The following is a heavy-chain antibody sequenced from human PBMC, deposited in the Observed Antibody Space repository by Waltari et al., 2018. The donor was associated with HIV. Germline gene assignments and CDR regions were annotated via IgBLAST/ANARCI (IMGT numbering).Heavy chain of an antibody. CDR2: IYGGSRT. CDR1: WCALGTTY. D-gene: IGHD5-12*01. Sequence: ELHLVESGVGLIQPGGSLRLSCAASWCALGTTYIKWVRQAPGRGLEWVSVIYGGSRTHYADSVKGRFTISRDSSTVYLQMSSLRAEDTAIYYCARGPVDSPVTTWYYYGMDVWGQGTTVTVSS. CDR3: ARGPVDSPVTTWYYYGMDV. V-gene: IGHV3-53*01. J-gene: IGHJ6*02.